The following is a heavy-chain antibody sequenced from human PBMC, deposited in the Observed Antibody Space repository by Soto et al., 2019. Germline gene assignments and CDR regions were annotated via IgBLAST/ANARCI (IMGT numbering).Heavy chain of an antibody. V-gene: IGHV6-1*01. CDR3: ARERDFSTLDN. CDR2: TYYRSKWYD. Sequence: PSQTLSLTCAISGDSVSSNSAEWHWIRQSPARGLEWLGRTYYRSKWYDDYLLSVKSRISIKPDTSKNQFSLQLKSVTPDDTAVYYRARERDFSTLDNWGQGTLVTVSS. CDR1: GDSVSSNSAE. J-gene: IGHJ4*02.